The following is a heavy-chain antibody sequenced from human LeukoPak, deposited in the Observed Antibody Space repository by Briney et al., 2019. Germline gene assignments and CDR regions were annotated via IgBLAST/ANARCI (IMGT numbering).Heavy chain of an antibody. CDR2: IYTSGGT. CDR1: GVAISGYY. J-gene: IGHJ6*04. Sequence: SETLSLSCTVSGVAISGYYWGWIREPAGKGLEWIGRIYTSGGTNYNPSLKSRVTISVDTSKNQFSLRLSSVTAPRTAVYYSATSYYEGNCRGGIRPDPYYYYGMDVWGKGTTVTVSS. D-gene: IGHD2-15*01. CDR3: ATSYYEGNCRGGIRPDPYYYYGMDV. V-gene: IGHV4-4*07.